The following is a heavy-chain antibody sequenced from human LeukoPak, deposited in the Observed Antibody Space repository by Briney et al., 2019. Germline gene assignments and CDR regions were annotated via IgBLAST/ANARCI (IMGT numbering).Heavy chain of an antibody. J-gene: IGHJ5*02. Sequence: ASVKVSCKASGYILTSYYMHWVRQAPGLGLEWMGMINPSGGSTNYAQKFQGRVTMTRDTSTSTVYMELSSLRSEDTAVYYCARDDWTRASFDPWGQGTLVTVSS. CDR2: INPSGGST. CDR3: ARDDWTRASFDP. V-gene: IGHV1-46*01. D-gene: IGHD2-21*01. CDR1: GYILTSYY.